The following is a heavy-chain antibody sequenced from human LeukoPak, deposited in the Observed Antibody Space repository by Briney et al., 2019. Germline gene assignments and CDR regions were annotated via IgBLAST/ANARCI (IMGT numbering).Heavy chain of an antibody. Sequence: ESGPTLVNPTQTLTLTCTFSGFSLSTSGMGVGWIRQPPGKALERLAIIYWNDDKRYSPSLKSRLTITKDTSKNQVILTLTNMDPVDTATYYCARLWDTVFDYWGQGTLVTVSS. CDR1: GFSLSTSGMG. CDR2: IYWNDDK. J-gene: IGHJ4*02. V-gene: IGHV2-5*01. CDR3: ARLWDTVFDY. D-gene: IGHD3-16*01.